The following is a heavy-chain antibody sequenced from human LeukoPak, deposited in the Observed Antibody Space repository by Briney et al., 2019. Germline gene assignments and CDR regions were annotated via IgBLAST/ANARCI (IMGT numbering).Heavy chain of an antibody. CDR1: GFTLSNYA. Sequence: GGSLRLSCAASGFTLSNYAMSWVRQAPGKGLEWVSTISDSGAGTYYADSVKGRFTISRDNAKNSLYLQMNSLRAEDTAVCYCARALVSGLTYYYDSSGYAFGYWGQGTLVTVSS. CDR2: ISDSGAGT. J-gene: IGHJ4*02. V-gene: IGHV3-23*01. D-gene: IGHD3-22*01. CDR3: ARALVSGLTYYYDSSGYAFGY.